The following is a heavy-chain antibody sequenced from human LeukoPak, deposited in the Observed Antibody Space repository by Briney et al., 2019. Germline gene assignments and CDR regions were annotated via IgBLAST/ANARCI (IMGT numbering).Heavy chain of an antibody. CDR3: AREGEYYGSGSFCDY. D-gene: IGHD3-10*01. CDR1: GGSFSGYY. Sequence: SETLSLTCAVYGGSFSGYYWSWIRQPPGKGLEWIGEINHSGSTNYNPSLKSRVTISVDTSKNQFPLRLTSVTAADTAVYYCAREGEYYGSGSFCDYWGQGTLVTVSS. J-gene: IGHJ4*02. V-gene: IGHV4-34*01. CDR2: INHSGST.